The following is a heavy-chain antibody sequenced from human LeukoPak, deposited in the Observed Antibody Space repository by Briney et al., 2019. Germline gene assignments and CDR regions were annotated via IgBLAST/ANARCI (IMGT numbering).Heavy chain of an antibody. Sequence: GSLRLSCAASGFTFSSYSMNWVRQAPGKGLEWVGEITYRGSGNYNPSLKGRATISINVSQRQFSLSLRSVTVADTATYYCGVYGGDWRFDFWGQGTPITVPS. CDR3: GVYGGDWRFDF. J-gene: IGHJ4*02. V-gene: IGHV4-34*08. CDR1: GFTFSSYS. CDR2: ITYRGSGN. D-gene: IGHD2-21*02.